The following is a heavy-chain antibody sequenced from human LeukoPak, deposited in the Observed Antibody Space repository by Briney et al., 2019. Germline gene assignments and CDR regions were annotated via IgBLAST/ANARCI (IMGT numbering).Heavy chain of an antibody. J-gene: IGHJ4*02. V-gene: IGHV4-34*01. D-gene: IGHD4-17*01. CDR1: GGSFSGCY. Sequence: SETLSLTCAVYGGSFSGCYWSWIRQPPGKGLEWIGEINHSGSTNYNPSLKSRVTISVDTSKNQFSLKLSSVTAADTAVYYCARVRATVTTVFDYWGQGTLVTVSS. CDR3: ARVRATVTTVFDY. CDR2: INHSGST.